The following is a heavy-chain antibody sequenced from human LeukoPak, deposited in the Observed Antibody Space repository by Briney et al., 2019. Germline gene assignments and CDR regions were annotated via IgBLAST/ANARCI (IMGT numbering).Heavy chain of an antibody. J-gene: IGHJ4*02. CDR1: GYTFNNYD. V-gene: IGHV1-8*01. CDR3: ARAPMIVVVFPPRLDF. D-gene: IGHD3-22*01. CDR2: VNPNSGNT. Sequence: ASVKVSCKASGYTFNNYDITWVRRAPGQGLEWMGWVNPNSGNTGYAEKFQGRITMTWSPSMTTAYMELSSLRSDDTAMYYCARAPMIVVVFPPRLDFWGQGTLVTVSS.